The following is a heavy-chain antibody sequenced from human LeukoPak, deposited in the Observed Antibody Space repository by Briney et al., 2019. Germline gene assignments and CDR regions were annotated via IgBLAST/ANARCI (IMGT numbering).Heavy chain of an antibody. CDR1: GGSISSYY. J-gene: IGHJ5*02. V-gene: IGHV4-59*01. CDR2: IYYSGST. D-gene: IGHD6-13*01. CDR3: ARGMTHSSSWYGWFDP. Sequence: SETLSLTCTVSGGSISSYYWSWIRQPPGKGLEWMGYIYYSGSTNYNPSLKSRVTISVDTSKNQFSLKLSSVTAADTAVYYCARGMTHSSSWYGWFDPWGQGTLVTVSS.